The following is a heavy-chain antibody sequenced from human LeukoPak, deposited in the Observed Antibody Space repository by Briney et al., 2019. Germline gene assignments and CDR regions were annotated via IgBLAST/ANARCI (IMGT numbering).Heavy chain of an antibody. J-gene: IGHJ1*01. V-gene: IGHV3-23*01. D-gene: IGHD3-9*01. CDR2: ISGSGGST. CDR1: GFTFSSYA. Sequence: GGSLRLSCAASGFTFSSYATSWVRQAPGKGLEWVSAISGSGGSTYYADSVKGRFTISRDNSKNTLYLQMNSLRAEDTAVYYCAKDLSDDILTGYYGDFQHWGQGTLVTVSS. CDR3: AKDLSDDILTGYYGDFQH.